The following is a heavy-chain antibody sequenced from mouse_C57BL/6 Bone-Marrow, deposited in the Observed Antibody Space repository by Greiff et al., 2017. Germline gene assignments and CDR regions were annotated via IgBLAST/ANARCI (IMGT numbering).Heavy chain of an antibody. V-gene: IGHV1-61*01. J-gene: IGHJ2*01. CDR1: GYTFTSYW. CDR2: IYPSDSET. CDR3: AREDEGGDD. Sequence: QVQLQQPGAELVRPGSSVKLSCKASGYTFTSYWMDWVKQRPGQGLEWIGNIYPSDSETHYNQKFKDKATLTVDKSSSTAYMQLSSLTSEDSAVYYCAREDEGGDDWGQGTTLTVSS.